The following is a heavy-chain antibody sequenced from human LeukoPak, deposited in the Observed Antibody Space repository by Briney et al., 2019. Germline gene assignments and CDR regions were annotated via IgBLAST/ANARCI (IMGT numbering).Heavy chain of an antibody. CDR3: ASNVVSAARVDY. Sequence: PGGSLRLSCAASGFTFSNYAMSWVRQAPGKGLEWVSNIRGSGDTTFYAESVKGRFIISRDNSKDTLFLQMNSLRAEDTAVYYCASNVVSAARVDYWGQGTLVTVSS. CDR1: GFTFSNYA. V-gene: IGHV3-23*01. D-gene: IGHD2-2*01. J-gene: IGHJ4*02. CDR2: IRGSGDTT.